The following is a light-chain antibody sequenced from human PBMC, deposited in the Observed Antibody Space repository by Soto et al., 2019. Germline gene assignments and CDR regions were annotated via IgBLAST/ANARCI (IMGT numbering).Light chain of an antibody. CDR3: XXXXXXXLX. Sequence: IVMTQSPDSLAVSLGERATINCKSRQSVLYSSNNKNYLAWYQQKPGQPPKLLIYWASTRESGVPARFSGSGSGTDFTLTICSLQAEDVAVXXXXXXXXXXLXFGGGTKVDIK. CDR2: WAS. V-gene: IGKV4-1*01. CDR1: QSVLYSSNNKNY. J-gene: IGKJ4*01.